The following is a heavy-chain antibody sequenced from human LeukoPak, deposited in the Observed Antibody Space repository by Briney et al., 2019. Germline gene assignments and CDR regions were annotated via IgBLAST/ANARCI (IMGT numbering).Heavy chain of an antibody. CDR3: AYGTAMVKFDY. CDR1: GGSFSGYY. J-gene: IGHJ4*02. Sequence: SETLSLTCAVYGGSFSGYYWNWIRQPPGKGLEWIGEINHSGSTNYNPSLKSRVTISVDTSKNQFSLKLSSVTAADTAVYYCAYGTAMVKFDYWGQGTLVTVSS. V-gene: IGHV4-34*01. D-gene: IGHD5-18*01. CDR2: INHSGST.